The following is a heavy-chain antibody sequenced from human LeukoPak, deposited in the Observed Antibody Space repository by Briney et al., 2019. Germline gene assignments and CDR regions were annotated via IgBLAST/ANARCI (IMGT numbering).Heavy chain of an antibody. J-gene: IGHJ4*02. D-gene: IGHD3-16*01. CDR2: INHSGST. Sequence: PSETLSLTCAVYGGSFSGYYWSWIRQPPGKGLEWIGEINHSGSTNYNLSLKSRVTISVDTSKNQFSLKLSSVTAADTAVYYCARHTIMFGGVSYDFDYWGQGTLVTVSS. V-gene: IGHV4-34*01. CDR3: ARHTIMFGGVSYDFDY. CDR1: GGSFSGYY.